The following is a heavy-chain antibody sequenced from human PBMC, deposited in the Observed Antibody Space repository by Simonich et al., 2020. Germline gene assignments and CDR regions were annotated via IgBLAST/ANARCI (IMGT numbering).Heavy chain of an antibody. CDR1: GGSISSSSYY. D-gene: IGHD2-8*01. J-gene: IGHJ4*02. CDR2: IYYSGST. Sequence: QLQLQESGPGLVKPSETLSLTCTVSGGSISSSSYYWGWIRQPPGKGLEWIGGIYYSGSTYYNPSLKSRVTISVYTSKNLFSLKLSSVTAADTAVYYCARQRVLMVYAIDYWGQGTLVTVSS. V-gene: IGHV4-39*01. CDR3: ARQRVLMVYAIDY.